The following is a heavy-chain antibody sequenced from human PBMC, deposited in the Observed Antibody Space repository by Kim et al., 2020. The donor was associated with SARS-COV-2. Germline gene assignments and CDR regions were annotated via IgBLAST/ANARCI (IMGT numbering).Heavy chain of an antibody. Sequence: ASVKVSCMVSGYMFANYAISWVRQAPGQALEWMGWVSAYNGKTTFQEKFIGRVSMTTDTSTSTAYMELMSLTSDDTAVYYCARDFDYGLIDYWGQGTLVTVSS. V-gene: IGHV1-18*01. J-gene: IGHJ4*02. D-gene: IGHD4-17*01. CDR2: VSAYNGKT. CDR1: GYMFANYA. CDR3: ARDFDYGLIDY.